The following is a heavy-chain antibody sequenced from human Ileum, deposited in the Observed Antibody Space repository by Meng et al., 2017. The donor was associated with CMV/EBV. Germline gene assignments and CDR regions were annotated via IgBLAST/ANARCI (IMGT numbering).Heavy chain of an antibody. V-gene: IGHV3-30*02. CDR1: GFTFSSYG. CDR2: IRYDGSNK. J-gene: IGHJ6*02. CDR3: AKRYCSSTSCYFGMDV. D-gene: IGHD2-2*01. Sequence: GESLKIFCAASGFTFSSYGMHWVRQAPGKGLEWVAFIRYDGSNKYYADSVKGRFTISRDNSKNTLYLQMNSLRAEDTAVYYCAKRYCSSTSCYFGMDVWGQGTTVTVSS.